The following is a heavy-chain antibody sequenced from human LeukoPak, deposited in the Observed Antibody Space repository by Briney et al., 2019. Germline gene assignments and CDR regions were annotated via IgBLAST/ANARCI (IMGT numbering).Heavy chain of an antibody. CDR2: ISSTSSYT. J-gene: IGHJ6*02. CDR3: ARGHSMDV. CDR1: GFTFSDYY. V-gene: IGHV3-11*05. Sequence: GGSLRLSCAASGFTFSDYYMSWLRQAPGKGLEWLSHISSTSSYTNYADSVKGRFTISRDNAKNSLFLQMNSLRAEDTAVYYCARGHSMDVWGQGTTVTVSS.